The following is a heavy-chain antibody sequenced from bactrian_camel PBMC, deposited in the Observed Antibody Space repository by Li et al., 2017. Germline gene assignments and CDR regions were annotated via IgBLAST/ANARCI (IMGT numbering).Heavy chain of an antibody. CDR1: GFTFDDSD. V-gene: IGHV3S55*01. Sequence: HVQLVESGGGSVQAGGSLRLSCTASGFTFDDSDMGWYRQAPGNECELVSTISSDGSTYIADSVKGRFTISQDNAKNTWYLQMNSLKPEDSAMYYCASDELVTRLKGLQTCDPNHYDYPDWGQGTQVTVS. CDR2: ISSDGST. D-gene: IGHD4*01. J-gene: IGHJ4*01. CDR3: ASDELVTRLKGLQTCDPNHYDYPD.